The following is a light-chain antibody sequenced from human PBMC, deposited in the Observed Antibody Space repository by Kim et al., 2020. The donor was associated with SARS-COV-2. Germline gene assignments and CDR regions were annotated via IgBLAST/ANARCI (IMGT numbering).Light chain of an antibody. CDR2: EDN. Sequence: SVSPGQTASITCSGDKLGDKYAYWYQQKPGQSPVEVIYEDNKRPSGIPERFSGSNSGNTATLTISGTQAMDEADYYCQAWDSSIVVFGGGTQLTVL. V-gene: IGLV3-1*01. CDR1: KLGDKY. J-gene: IGLJ2*01. CDR3: QAWDSSIVV.